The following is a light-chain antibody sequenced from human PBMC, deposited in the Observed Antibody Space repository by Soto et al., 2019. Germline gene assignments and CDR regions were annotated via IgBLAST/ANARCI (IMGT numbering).Light chain of an antibody. CDR3: QQYGRLIL. CDR1: QSVSST. Sequence: EIVMTQSPATLSVSPGERATLSCRASQSVSSTLAWYQQKPGQAPRLLIHGASTRATGIPARFSGSGSGTDFTLTISRLQPEDFAVYYCQQYGRLILFGQGTRLEIK. J-gene: IGKJ5*01. CDR2: GAS. V-gene: IGKV3-15*01.